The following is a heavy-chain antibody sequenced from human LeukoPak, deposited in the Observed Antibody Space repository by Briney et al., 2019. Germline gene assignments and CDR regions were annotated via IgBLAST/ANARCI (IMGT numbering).Heavy chain of an antibody. CDR3: ARGSGPSYAFDI. J-gene: IGHJ3*02. CDR1: GGSFSGYY. V-gene: IGHV4-34*01. CDR2: INHSGST. D-gene: IGHD1-26*01. Sequence: SETLSLTCAVYGGSFSGYYWSWIRQPPGKGLERIGEINHSGSTNYNPSLKSRVTISVDTSKNQFSLKLSSVTAADTAVYYCARGSGPSYAFDIWGQGTMVTVSS.